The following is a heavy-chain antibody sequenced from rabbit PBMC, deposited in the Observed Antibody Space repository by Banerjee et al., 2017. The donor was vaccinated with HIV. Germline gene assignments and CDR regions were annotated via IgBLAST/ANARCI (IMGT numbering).Heavy chain of an antibody. Sequence: QQLEESGGGLVQPGGSLKLSCKASGIDFSSHYMSWVRQAPGKGLEWIGYIDPVFGSTYYASWVNGRFTISSHNAQNTVDLQMNSLTAADTATYFCARPDSYDDYGYANAFDPWGPGTLVTVS. V-gene: IGHV1S7*01. CDR1: GIDFSSHY. J-gene: IGHJ2*01. CDR2: IDPVFGST. CDR3: ARPDSYDDYGYANAFDP. D-gene: IGHD2-1*01.